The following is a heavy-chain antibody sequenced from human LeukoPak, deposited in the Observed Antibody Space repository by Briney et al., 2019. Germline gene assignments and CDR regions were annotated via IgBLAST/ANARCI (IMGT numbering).Heavy chain of an antibody. CDR2: INPSGGST. CDR3: ARTSSSSWPPATYYYYMDV. J-gene: IGHJ6*03. D-gene: IGHD6-13*01. Sequence: ASVKVSCKASGYTFTSYYMHWVRQAPGQGLEWMGIINPSGGSTSYAQKFQGRVTMTRDTSTSTVYMELSSLRSEDTAVYYCARTSSSSWPPATYYYYMDVWGKGTTVTVSS. CDR1: GYTFTSYY. V-gene: IGHV1-46*01.